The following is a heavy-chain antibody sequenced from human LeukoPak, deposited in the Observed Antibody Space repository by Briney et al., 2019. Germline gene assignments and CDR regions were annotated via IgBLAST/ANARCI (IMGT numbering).Heavy chain of an antibody. CDR3: ASSIFGVVTRSVYYYYGMDV. CDR1: GGSISSSSYY. D-gene: IGHD3-3*02. V-gene: IGHV4-39*07. J-gene: IGHJ6*02. Sequence: SETLSLTCTVSGGSISSSSYYWSWIRQPPGKGLEWIGEINHSGSTNYNPSLKSRVTISVDTSKNQFSLKLSSVTAADTAVYYCASSIFGVVTRSVYYYYGMDVWGQGTTVTVSS. CDR2: INHSGST.